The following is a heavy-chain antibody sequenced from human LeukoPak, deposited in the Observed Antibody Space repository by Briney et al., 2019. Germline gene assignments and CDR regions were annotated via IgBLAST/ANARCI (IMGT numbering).Heavy chain of an antibody. J-gene: IGHJ4*02. CDR3: ARTGRQGGSYSY. CDR2: INHSGST. D-gene: IGHD1-26*01. V-gene: IGHV4-34*01. CDR1: GGSFSGYY. Sequence: SETLSLTCAVYGGSFSGYYWSWIRQPPGKGLEWIGEINHSGSTNYNPSLKSRVTISVDTSKNQFSLKLSSVTAADTAVYYCARTGRQGGSYSYWGQGTLVTVSS.